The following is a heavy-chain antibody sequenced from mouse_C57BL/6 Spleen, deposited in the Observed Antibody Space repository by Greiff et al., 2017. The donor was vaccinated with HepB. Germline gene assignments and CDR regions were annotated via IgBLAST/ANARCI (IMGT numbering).Heavy chain of an antibody. J-gene: IGHJ2*01. CDR1: GYTFTDYY. CDR3: ARDSSLFDY. D-gene: IGHD3-2*02. Sequence: VQLQQSGPVLVKPGASVKMSCKASGYTFTDYYMNWVKQSHGKSLEWIGVINPYNGGTSYNQKFKGKATLTVDKSSSTAYMELNSLTSEDSAVYYCARDSSLFDYWGQGTTRTVSS. CDR2: INPYNGGT. V-gene: IGHV1-19*01.